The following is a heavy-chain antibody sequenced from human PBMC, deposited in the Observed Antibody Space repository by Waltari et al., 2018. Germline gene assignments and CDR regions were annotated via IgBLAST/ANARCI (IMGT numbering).Heavy chain of an antibody. Sequence: QLQLQESGPGLVKPSETLSLTCTVSGGSISSSSYYWGWIRQPPGKGQEWIGRIYYSVSTYYSPSRNSRVTLSVDTSKSQFSLKLSSWTAADTAVNYCARQSDTAMGPNWVDPWGQGTLVTVSS. D-gene: IGHD5-18*01. V-gene: IGHV4-39*01. CDR1: GGSISSSSYY. CDR3: ARQSDTAMGPNWVDP. J-gene: IGHJ5*02. CDR2: IYYSVST.